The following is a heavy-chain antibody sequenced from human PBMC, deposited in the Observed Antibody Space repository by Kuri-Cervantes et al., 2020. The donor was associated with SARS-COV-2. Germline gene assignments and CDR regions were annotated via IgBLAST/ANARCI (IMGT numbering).Heavy chain of an antibody. Sequence: SETLSLTCTVSGGSISSSSYYWGWIRQPPGKGLEWIGEINHSGSTNYNPSLKSRVTISVDTSKNQFSLKLSSVTAADTAVYYCARGVLDFWSGYPRAFDYWGQGTLVTVSS. CDR3: ARGVLDFWSGYPRAFDY. D-gene: IGHD3-3*01. CDR1: GGSISSSSYY. V-gene: IGHV4-39*07. J-gene: IGHJ4*02. CDR2: INHSGST.